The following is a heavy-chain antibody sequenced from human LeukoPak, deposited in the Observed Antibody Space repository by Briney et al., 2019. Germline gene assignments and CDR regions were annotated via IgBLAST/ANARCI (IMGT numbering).Heavy chain of an antibody. D-gene: IGHD2-15*01. CDR3: ARDKCSGGSCYADY. Sequence: MSSETLSLTCTVSGGSISSGSYYWSWIRQPAGKGLEWIGRIYTSGSTNYNPSLKSRVTISVDTSKNQFSLKLSSVTAADTAVYYCARDKCSGGSCYADYWGQGTLVTVSS. J-gene: IGHJ4*02. V-gene: IGHV4-61*02. CDR2: IYTSGST. CDR1: GGSISSGSYY.